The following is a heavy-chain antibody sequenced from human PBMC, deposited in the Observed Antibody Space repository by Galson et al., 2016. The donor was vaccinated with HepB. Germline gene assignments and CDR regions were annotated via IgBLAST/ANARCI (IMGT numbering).Heavy chain of an antibody. CDR1: GFSLSTSGEA. D-gene: IGHD3-9*01. CDR2: IFWDDDA. CDR3: AHGNGWFNIFTGFYSPFDY. V-gene: IGHV2-5*02. Sequence: PALVKPTQTLTLTCTFSGFSLSTSGEALAWIRQPPGKALEWLALIFWDDDARYSPSVESRLTITRDTSKNQVVLRMTNMDPLDTATYYCAHGNGWFNIFTGFYSPFDYWGQGILVTISS. J-gene: IGHJ4*02.